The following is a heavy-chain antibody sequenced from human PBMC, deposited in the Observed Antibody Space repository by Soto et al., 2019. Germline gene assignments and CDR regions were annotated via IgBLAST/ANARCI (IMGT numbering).Heavy chain of an antibody. CDR1: GGSISTDSYN. D-gene: IGHD3-3*01. J-gene: IGHJ3*01. CDR3: ARFFGNAFDV. Sequence: QLQLQESGPGLVKPSETLFLTCSVSGGSISTDSYNWDWIRQSPGKGPEWIGTIYYDGTPSFTPPPKSQVTISVDTSRNHFSLKVKSVTAADTAMYYCARFFGNAFDVWGQGTMVKVSS. CDR2: IYYDGTP. V-gene: IGHV4-39*02.